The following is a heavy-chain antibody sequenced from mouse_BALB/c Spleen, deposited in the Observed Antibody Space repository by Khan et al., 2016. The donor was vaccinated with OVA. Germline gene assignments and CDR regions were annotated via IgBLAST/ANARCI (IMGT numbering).Heavy chain of an antibody. V-gene: IGHV1-20*01. D-gene: IGHD1-1*01. J-gene: IGHJ2*01. CDR3: TRIYRSDFDY. CDR1: GYSFTGYF. Sequence: IQLVQSGPELVRPGASVKISCTASGYSFTGYFMNWVMQSHGKSLEWIGRINPHIGETFYNQRFKDKATLTVDDSSSTAHMELRSLTSEDSAVYYCTRIYRSDFDYWGQGNTLTVSS. CDR2: INPHIGET.